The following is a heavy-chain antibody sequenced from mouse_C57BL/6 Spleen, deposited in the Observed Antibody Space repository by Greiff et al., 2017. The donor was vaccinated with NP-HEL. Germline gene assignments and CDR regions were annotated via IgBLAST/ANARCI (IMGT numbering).Heavy chain of an antibody. CDR1: GFSLSTSGMG. CDR2: IYWDDDK. J-gene: IGHJ4*01. Sequence: QVTLKESGPGILQSSQTLSLTCSFSGFSLSTSGMGVSWIRQPSGKGLEWLAHIYWDDDKRYNPSLKSRLTISKDTSRNQVFLKITSVDTADTATYYCARGYYYGSFYYAMDYWGQGTSVTVSS. CDR3: ARGYYYGSFYYAMDY. D-gene: IGHD1-1*01. V-gene: IGHV8-12*01.